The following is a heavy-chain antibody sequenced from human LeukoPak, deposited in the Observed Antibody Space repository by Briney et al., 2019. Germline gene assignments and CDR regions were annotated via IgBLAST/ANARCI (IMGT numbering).Heavy chain of an antibody. CDR1: GGTFITYA. V-gene: IGHV1-69*01. Sequence: ASVKVSCKASGGTFITYAINWVRQAPGQGLEWMGGIIPIFGTTNYAQKFQGRVTITADESTSTAYMELSSLRSEDTAVYYCARATPLGSSRTLNAFDIWGQGTMVTVSS. CDR3: ARATPLGSSRTLNAFDI. J-gene: IGHJ3*02. CDR2: IIPIFGTT. D-gene: IGHD6-13*01.